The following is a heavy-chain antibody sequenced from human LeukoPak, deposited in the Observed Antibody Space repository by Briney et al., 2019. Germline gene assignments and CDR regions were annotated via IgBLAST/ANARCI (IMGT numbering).Heavy chain of an antibody. Sequence: GGSLRLSCAASGFTFSGFWMHWVRQAPGKALVWVSRINSDGRSTTYADSVKGRFTISRDNAKNTLYLQMNSLRAEDTAVYYCVRLNVVAAGTNYWGQGTLVTVSS. V-gene: IGHV3-74*01. CDR2: INSDGRST. J-gene: IGHJ4*02. D-gene: IGHD6-13*01. CDR1: GFTFSGFW. CDR3: VRLNVVAAGTNY.